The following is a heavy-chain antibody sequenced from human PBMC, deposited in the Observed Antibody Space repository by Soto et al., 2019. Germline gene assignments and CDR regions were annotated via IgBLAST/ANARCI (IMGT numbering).Heavy chain of an antibody. D-gene: IGHD6-19*01. CDR3: AKTPGSSGWKHDY. V-gene: IGHV3-21*01. J-gene: IGHJ4*02. CDR1: GFTFSSYS. Sequence: EVQLVESGGGLVKPGGSLRLSCAGSGFTFSSYSMNWVRQAPGKGLEWVSSISSGSSDKYYADSVKGRFTISRDNAKNSLYLQMNSLRAEDTAVYYCAKTPGSSGWKHDYWGQGTLVTVSS. CDR2: ISSGSSDK.